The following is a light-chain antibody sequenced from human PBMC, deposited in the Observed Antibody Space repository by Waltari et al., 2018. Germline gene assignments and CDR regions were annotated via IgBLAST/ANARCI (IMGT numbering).Light chain of an antibody. Sequence: QSVLTQPPSASGTPGQSVTISCSGRRSNIGSNSVYWYQQLPGTAPKLIIYRNDQRPSGIPNRCSGSKSGTSAALDIIGRRSEDAAGYYCATWDGNLNTVLFGGGTRLSVL. CDR2: RND. J-gene: IGLJ2*01. CDR1: RSNIGSNS. CDR3: ATWDGNLNTVL. V-gene: IGLV1-47*01.